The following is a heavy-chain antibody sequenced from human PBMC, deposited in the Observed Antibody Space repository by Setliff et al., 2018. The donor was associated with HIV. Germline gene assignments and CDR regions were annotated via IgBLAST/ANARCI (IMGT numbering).Heavy chain of an antibody. J-gene: IGHJ6*03. CDR3: ATPVTSRGYYYMDV. CDR2: YYYSGFT. V-gene: IGHV4-31*11. Sequence: SETLSLTCAVSGGSITSSLYYWTWIRQHPGKGLEWIGYYYYSGFTYYNPFLKSRLTISIDTSKNQFSLKLSSVTAADTTVYYCATPVTSRGYYYMDVWGKGTTVTVSS. D-gene: IGHD4-17*01. CDR1: GGSITSSLYY.